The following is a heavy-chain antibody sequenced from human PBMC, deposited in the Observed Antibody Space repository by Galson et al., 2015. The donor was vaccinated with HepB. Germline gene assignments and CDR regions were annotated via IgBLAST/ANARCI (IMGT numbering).Heavy chain of an antibody. Sequence: SLRLSCAASGFTFSSYWMHWVRHAPGKGLVWVSRINSDGSSTSYADSVKGRFTISRDNAKNTLYLQMNSLRAEDTAVYYCARAPRFLEILIDYWGQGTLVTVSS. CDR3: ARAPRFLEILIDY. CDR2: INSDGSST. CDR1: GFTFSSYW. D-gene: IGHD3-3*01. J-gene: IGHJ4*02. V-gene: IGHV3-74*01.